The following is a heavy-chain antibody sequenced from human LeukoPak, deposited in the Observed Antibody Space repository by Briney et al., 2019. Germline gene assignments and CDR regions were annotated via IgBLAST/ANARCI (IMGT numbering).Heavy chain of an antibody. V-gene: IGHV4-59*06. CDR2: ISNSGST. CDR1: VDSPTTYY. CDR3: AREVAARYFDY. Sequence: SETLSLTCTFSVDSPTTYYWTWIRQLPGKGLEWIGYISNSGSTYYNPSLKSRVTISVDTSKNQFSLKLTSVTAADTAVFYCAREVAARYFDYWGQGSLVTVSS. J-gene: IGHJ4*02. D-gene: IGHD1-26*01.